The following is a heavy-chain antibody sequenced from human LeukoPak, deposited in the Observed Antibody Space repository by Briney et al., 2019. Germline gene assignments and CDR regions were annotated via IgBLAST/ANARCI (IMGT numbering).Heavy chain of an antibody. CDR3: AKDLGYCSSTSCYYYYMDV. D-gene: IGHD2-2*01. Sequence: PGGSLRLSCAASGFTFSSYAMSWVRQAPGEGLEWVSAICGSGGSTYYADSVKGRFTISRDNSKNTLYLQMNSLRAEDTAVYYCAKDLGYCSSTSCYYYYMDVWGKGTKVTVSS. CDR1: GFTFSSYA. CDR2: ICGSGGST. V-gene: IGHV3-23*01. J-gene: IGHJ6*03.